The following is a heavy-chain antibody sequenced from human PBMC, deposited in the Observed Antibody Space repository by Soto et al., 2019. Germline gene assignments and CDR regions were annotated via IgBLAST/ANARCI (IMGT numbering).Heavy chain of an antibody. CDR1: GGSVSNTAYY. D-gene: IGHD4-17*01. CDR2: IYYTGST. Sequence: SETLSLTCTVSGGSVSNTAYYWGWIRQPPGKGLEWIGNIYYTGSTYYNPSLKSRLTISVDTSKNQFSLKLSSVTAADTAVYYCARASDGDFDYWGQGTLVTVSS. CDR3: ARASDGDFDY. V-gene: IGHV4-39*07. J-gene: IGHJ4*02.